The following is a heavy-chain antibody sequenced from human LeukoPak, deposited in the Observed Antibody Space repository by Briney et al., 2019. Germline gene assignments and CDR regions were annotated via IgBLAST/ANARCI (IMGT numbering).Heavy chain of an antibody. Sequence: ASVKVSCKASGYTFTSYGISWVRQAPGQGLEWMGWISAYNGNTNYAQKLQGRVTMTTDTSTSTAYMELRSLRSDDTAVYYWARGSDSSGWWSWFDPWGQGTLVTVSS. D-gene: IGHD3-22*01. J-gene: IGHJ5*02. CDR1: GYTFTSYG. V-gene: IGHV1-18*01. CDR2: ISAYNGNT. CDR3: ARGSDSSGWWSWFDP.